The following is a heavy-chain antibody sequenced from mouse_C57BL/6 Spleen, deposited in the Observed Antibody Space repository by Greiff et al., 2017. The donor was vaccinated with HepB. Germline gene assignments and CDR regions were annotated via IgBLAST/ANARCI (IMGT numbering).Heavy chain of an antibody. CDR1: GFPFSSYA. Sequence: VMLVESGGGLVKPGGSLTLSCAASGFPFSSYAMSWVRQTPEKRLEWVATISDGGSYTYYPDNVKGRFTLSRDNAKDNLYLQMRHLKSEDTAMDYCAREQRQAWGAYGGQGTLGTVAA. CDR2: ISDGGSYT. V-gene: IGHV5-4*01. J-gene: IGHJ3*01. CDR3: AREQRQAWGAY. D-gene: IGHD6-1*01.